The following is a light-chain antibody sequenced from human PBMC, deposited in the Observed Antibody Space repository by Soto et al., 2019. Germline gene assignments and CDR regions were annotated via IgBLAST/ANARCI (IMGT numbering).Light chain of an antibody. J-gene: IGKJ5*01. CDR2: DAS. Sequence: EIVLTQSPATLSLSPGERATLSCRASQSFSSYLAWYQQKPGQAPRLLIYDASKRATGIPARFSGRGAETDFTLTINSLEPEDVAVYYCQQRSNWPPVITFGQGTRLEIK. CDR1: QSFSSY. CDR3: QQRSNWPPVIT. V-gene: IGKV3-11*01.